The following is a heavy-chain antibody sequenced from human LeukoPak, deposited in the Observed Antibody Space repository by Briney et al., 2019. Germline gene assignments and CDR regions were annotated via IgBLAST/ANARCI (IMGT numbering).Heavy chain of an antibody. CDR3: ARDRPTGFPDAFDI. J-gene: IGHJ3*02. CDR1: GFTFGDYA. D-gene: IGHD6-6*01. Sequence: GGSLRLSCTASGFTFGDYAMSWVRQAPGKGLEWVSVIYSGGSTYYADSVKGRFTISRDNSKNTLHLQMNSLRVEDTAVYYCARDRPTGFPDAFDIWGQGTMVTVSS. V-gene: IGHV3-53*01. CDR2: IYSGGST.